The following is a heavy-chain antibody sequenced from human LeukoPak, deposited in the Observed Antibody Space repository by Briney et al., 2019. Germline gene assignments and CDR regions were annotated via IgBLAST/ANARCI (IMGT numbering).Heavy chain of an antibody. CDR3: ARGGGDWGFHQSDY. CDR1: GGSFSSGSYY. D-gene: IGHD2-21*01. Sequence: SETLSLTCTVSGGSFSSGSYYLSWIRQPAGKGLEWIGRIYTSGSTNYSPSLKSRVSISVDTSKNQFSLKLSSVTAADTAVYYCARGGGDWGFHQSDYWGQGTLVTVSS. CDR2: IYTSGST. V-gene: IGHV4-61*02. J-gene: IGHJ4*02.